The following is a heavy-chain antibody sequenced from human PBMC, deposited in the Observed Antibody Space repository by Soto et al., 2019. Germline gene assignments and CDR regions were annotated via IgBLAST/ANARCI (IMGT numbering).Heavy chain of an antibody. V-gene: IGHV4-4*07. Sequence: SERLSLTCTVFGGSSITYYWSWIRQPAGKGLEWIGRIYTSGSTNYNPSLKSRVTMSVDTSKNQFSLNLSSVTAAADTAVYYCARDRITLANDAFDIWGQGTMVTVSS. J-gene: IGHJ3*02. CDR1: GGSSITYY. CDR2: IYTSGST. CDR3: ARDRITLANDAFDI. D-gene: IGHD3-10*01.